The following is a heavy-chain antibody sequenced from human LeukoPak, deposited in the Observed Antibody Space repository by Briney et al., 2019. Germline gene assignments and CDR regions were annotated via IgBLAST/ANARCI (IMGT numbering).Heavy chain of an antibody. V-gene: IGHV1-2*02. CDR2: INPNSGGT. Sequence: ASVKVSCKASGYTFTGYYMHWVRQAPGQGLEWMGWINPNSGGTNYAQKFQGRVTMTRDTSISTAYMELSRLRSDDTAVYYCARDLRRITIFGVVIRNYYYYGMDVWGQGTTVTVSS. D-gene: IGHD3-3*01. J-gene: IGHJ6*02. CDR1: GYTFTGYY. CDR3: ARDLRRITIFGVVIRNYYYYGMDV.